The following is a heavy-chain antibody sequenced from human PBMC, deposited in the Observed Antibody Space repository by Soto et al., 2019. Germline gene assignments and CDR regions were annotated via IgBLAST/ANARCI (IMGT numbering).Heavy chain of an antibody. CDR3: PRDVNRKYEFDY. Sequence: WWSLTLSCTASVFTFRSYSMHWSCHAPGKGLVWVSRINIYRTSTSYADSVRRRFTISRNNAKNTLFLQMNSLRAEVTAVYYCPRDVNRKYEFDYWGQGTLVTVSS. CDR2: INIYRTST. J-gene: IGHJ4*02. V-gene: IGHV3-74*01. D-gene: IGHD3-3*01. CDR1: VFTFRSYS.